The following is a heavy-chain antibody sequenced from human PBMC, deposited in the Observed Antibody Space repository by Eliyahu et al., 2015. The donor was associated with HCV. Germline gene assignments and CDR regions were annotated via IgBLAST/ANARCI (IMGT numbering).Heavy chain of an antibody. D-gene: IGHD2-15*01. Sequence: EVQLVQSGAEVKKPGESLRISCXGSGYXXTSXWISXVRQMPGKGLEWMGRIXPXXSYTNYXPSFQGHVTISADKSISTAYLQWSSLKASDTAMYYCARRAVGYCSGGSCYPPTWDDAFDIWGQGTMVTVSS. J-gene: IGHJ3*02. CDR1: GYXXTSXW. CDR3: ARRAVGYCSGGSCYPPTWDDAFDI. CDR2: IXPXXSYT. V-gene: IGHV5-10-1*03.